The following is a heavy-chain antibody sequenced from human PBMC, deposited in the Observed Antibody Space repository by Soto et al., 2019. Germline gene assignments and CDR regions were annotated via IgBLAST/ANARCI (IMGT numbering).Heavy chain of an antibody. Sequence: PSETLSLTCTVSGGSMSSSNWWNWVRQPPGKGLEWIGETHHSGRTNYNPSLKSRVTISVDRSKNQFSLKLSSVTAADTAVYYCARVFGFGGMDVWGQGTTVTVSS. V-gene: IGHV4-4*02. J-gene: IGHJ6*02. CDR2: THHSGRT. D-gene: IGHD3-10*01. CDR3: ARVFGFGGMDV. CDR1: GGSMSSSNW.